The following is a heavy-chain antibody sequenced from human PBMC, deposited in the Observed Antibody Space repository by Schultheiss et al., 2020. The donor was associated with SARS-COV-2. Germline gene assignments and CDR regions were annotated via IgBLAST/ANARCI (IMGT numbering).Heavy chain of an antibody. V-gene: IGHV4-4*02. CDR2: IYYSGST. CDR3: ARDNYYDSSGYYYGMDV. J-gene: IGHJ6*02. D-gene: IGHD3-22*01. CDR1: GGSISSSNW. Sequence: SQTLSLTCTVSGGSISSSNWWSWVRQPPGKGLEWIGYIYYSGSTYYNPSLKSRVTISVDTSKNQFSLKLSSVTAADTAVYYCARDNYYDSSGYYYGMDVWGQGTTVTVSS.